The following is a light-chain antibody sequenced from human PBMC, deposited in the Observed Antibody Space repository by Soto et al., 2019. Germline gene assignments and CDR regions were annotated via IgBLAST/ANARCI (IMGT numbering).Light chain of an antibody. CDR3: QQYNSYSKT. CDR1: QSISGW. CDR2: KAS. Sequence: DIQMTQSPSTLSASVGDRVTITCRASQSISGWLAWYQQKPGKAPKLLIYKASTLKSGVPSRFSGSGSGTEFTLSISSLQPDDSASYYCQQYNSYSKTFGQGTKVDIK. J-gene: IGKJ1*01. V-gene: IGKV1-5*03.